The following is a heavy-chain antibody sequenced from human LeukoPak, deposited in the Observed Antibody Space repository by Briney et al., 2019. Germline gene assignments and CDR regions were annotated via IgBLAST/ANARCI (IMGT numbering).Heavy chain of an antibody. D-gene: IGHD3-22*01. V-gene: IGHV3-64*01. CDR2: ISSNGGST. CDR1: GFTFSSYV. CDR3: ARGGQSKYDSSGYLNYFDY. J-gene: IGHJ4*02. Sequence: GGSLRLSCAASGFTFSSYVMYWVRQAPGKGLEYVSSISSNGGSTYYANSVKGRFTISRDNSKNTLYLQVGSLRAEDMAVYYCARGGQSKYDSSGYLNYFDYWGQGTLVTVSS.